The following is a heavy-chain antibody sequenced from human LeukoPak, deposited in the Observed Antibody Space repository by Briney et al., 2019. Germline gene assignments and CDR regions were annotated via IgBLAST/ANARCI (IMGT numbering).Heavy chain of an antibody. J-gene: IGHJ3*02. CDR1: GGSISSYY. CDR3: ARSAQQWLVRVGPFDI. CDR2: IYYSGST. V-gene: IGHV4-59*08. Sequence: SETLSLTCTVSGGSISSYYWSWIRQPPGKGLEWIGYIYYSGSTNYNPSLKSRVTISVDTSKNQFSLKLSSVTAADTAVYYCARSAQQWLVRVGPFDIWGQGTMVTVSS. D-gene: IGHD6-19*01.